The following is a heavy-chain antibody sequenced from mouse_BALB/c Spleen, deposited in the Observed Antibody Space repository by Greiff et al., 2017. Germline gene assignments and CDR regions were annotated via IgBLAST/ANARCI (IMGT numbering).Heavy chain of an antibody. CDR1: GFTFTDYY. Sequence: EVKLVESGGGLVQPGGSLRLSCATSGFTFTDYYMSWVRQPPGKALEWLGFIRNKANGYTTEYSASVKGRFTISRDNSQSILYLQMNTLRAEDSATYYCAREVRRGSGFAYWGQGTLVTVSA. V-gene: IGHV7-3*02. CDR2: IRNKANGYTT. CDR3: AREVRRGSGFAY. D-gene: IGHD2-14*01. J-gene: IGHJ3*01.